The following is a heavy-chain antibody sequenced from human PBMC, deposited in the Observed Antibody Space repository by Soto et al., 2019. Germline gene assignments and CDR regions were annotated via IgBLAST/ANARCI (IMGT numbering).Heavy chain of an antibody. Sequence: GGSLRLSCAASGFTFGGYGMHWVRQAPGKGLEWAAAISYGGRNTNYADSVQGRFAISRDNSKNTLSLQMNSLRAEDTALYYCAKQISSGWYYFDSWGQGTLVTVSS. CDR3: AKQISSGWYYFDS. CDR1: GFTFGGYG. V-gene: IGHV3-33*06. D-gene: IGHD6-13*01. CDR2: ISYGGRNT. J-gene: IGHJ4*02.